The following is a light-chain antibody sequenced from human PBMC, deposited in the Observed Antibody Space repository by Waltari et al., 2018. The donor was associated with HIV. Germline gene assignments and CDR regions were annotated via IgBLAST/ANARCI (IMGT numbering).Light chain of an antibody. CDR2: DVS. CDR1: TNDVGGYDY. CDR3: SSYTSGSTLVV. Sequence: QSALAQPASVSGSPGQSITIPCTGSTNDVGGYDYVSWSQQHPGKAPKFMIYDVSYRPSGVSNRFSGSKSGNTASLTISGLQADDEADYYCSSYTSGSTLVVFGGGTKLTVL. V-gene: IGLV2-14*03. J-gene: IGLJ3*02.